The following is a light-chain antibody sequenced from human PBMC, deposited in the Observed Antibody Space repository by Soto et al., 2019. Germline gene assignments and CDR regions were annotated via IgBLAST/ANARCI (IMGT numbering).Light chain of an antibody. J-gene: IGKJ4*01. CDR3: LQDHHCPLT. V-gene: IGKV1-6*02. Sequence: AIQMAQSPSSLSASVGDRVTITCRASQGIGNDVGWYQQKPGKDPKLLLYAATTLQRGVPLRFSGTRSGTDFPLTISSLQPEDFAAYYCLQDHHCPLTFGGGTKVEIK. CDR2: AAT. CDR1: QGIGND.